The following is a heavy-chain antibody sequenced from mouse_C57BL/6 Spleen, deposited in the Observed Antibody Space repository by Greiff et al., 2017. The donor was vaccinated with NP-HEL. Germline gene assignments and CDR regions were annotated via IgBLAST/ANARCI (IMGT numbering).Heavy chain of an antibody. CDR1: GFNITDDY. V-gene: IGHV14-4*01. CDR2: IDPENGDT. CDR3: TTFITTVVAPL. D-gene: IGHD1-1*01. J-gene: IGHJ1*03. Sequence: DVQLQESGAELVRPGASVKLSCTASGFNITDDYMHWVKQRPEQGLEWIGWIDPENGDTEYASKFQGKATITADTSSNTAYLQLSSLTSEDTAVYYCTTFITTVVAPLWGTGTTVTVSS.